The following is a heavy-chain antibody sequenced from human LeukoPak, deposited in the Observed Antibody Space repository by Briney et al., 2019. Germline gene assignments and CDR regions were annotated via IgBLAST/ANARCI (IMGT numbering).Heavy chain of an antibody. CDR2: INSDGSST. CDR1: GFTFSSYW. J-gene: IGHJ6*04. Sequence: GSPRLSCAASGFTFSSYWMHWVRQAPGKGLVWVSRINSDGSSTSYADSVKGRFTISRDNAKNTLYLQMNSLRAEDTAVYYCARAYYDILIGYYYYGMDVWGKGTTVTVSS. D-gene: IGHD3-9*01. V-gene: IGHV3-74*01. CDR3: ARAYYDILIGYYYYGMDV.